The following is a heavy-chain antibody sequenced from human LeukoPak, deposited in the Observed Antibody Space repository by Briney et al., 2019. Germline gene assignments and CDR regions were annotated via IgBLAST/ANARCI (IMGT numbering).Heavy chain of an antibody. V-gene: IGHV1-18*01. J-gene: IGHJ3*02. CDR3: ARSMTPVDAFDI. CDR2: ISDYNSNR. Sequence: ASVKVSCKASGYTFTSYGISWVRQAPGQGLEWMGWISDYNSNRNYAQKIQDRVTLTTDTSTSTAYMELGSLRSDDTAVYYCARSMTPVDAFDIWGQGTMVTVSS. CDR1: GYTFTSYG. D-gene: IGHD6-6*01.